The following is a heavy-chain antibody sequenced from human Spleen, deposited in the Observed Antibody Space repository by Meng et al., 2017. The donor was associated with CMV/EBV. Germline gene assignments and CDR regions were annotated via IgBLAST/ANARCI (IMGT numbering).Heavy chain of an antibody. D-gene: IGHD2-2*01. Sequence: ASVKVSCKASGYTFTGYYMHWVRQAPGQGLEWMGWINPNSGGTNYAQNFQGRVAMTRDKSISTAHMELSRLRSDDTAVYYCARDLGWGYCASTTCSYFDYWGQGTLVTVSS. CDR2: INPNSGGT. V-gene: IGHV1-2*02. CDR3: ARDLGWGYCASTTCSYFDY. CDR1: GYTFTGYY. J-gene: IGHJ4*02.